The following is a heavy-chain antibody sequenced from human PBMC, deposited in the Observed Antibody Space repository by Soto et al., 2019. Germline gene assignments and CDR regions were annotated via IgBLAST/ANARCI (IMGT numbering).Heavy chain of an antibody. CDR2: IKSKTDGGTT. V-gene: IGHV3-15*01. D-gene: IGHD6-13*01. J-gene: IGHJ4*02. Sequence: GGSLRLSCAASGFTFSNAWMSWVRQAPGKGLEWVGRIKSKTDGGTTDYAAPVKGRFTISRDDSKNTLYLQMNSLKTEDTAVYYCTTGIYEAAGTLDSFDYWGQGTLVTVSS. CDR1: GFTFSNAW. CDR3: TTGIYEAAGTLDSFDY.